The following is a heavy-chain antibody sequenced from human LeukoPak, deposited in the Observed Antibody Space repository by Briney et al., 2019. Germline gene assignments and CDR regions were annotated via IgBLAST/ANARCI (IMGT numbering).Heavy chain of an antibody. CDR1: GGSVSSYY. J-gene: IGHJ4*02. Sequence: PSETLSLTCTVSGGSVSSYYWSWIRQPAGKGLGWIGRIYTSGSTYYNPSLKSRVTMSIDTSKNQFSLKLRSVTAADTAVYFCARAGGSFLYYFDFWGQGTLVTVSS. CDR3: ARAGGSFLYYFDF. V-gene: IGHV4-4*07. D-gene: IGHD1-26*01. CDR2: IYTSGST.